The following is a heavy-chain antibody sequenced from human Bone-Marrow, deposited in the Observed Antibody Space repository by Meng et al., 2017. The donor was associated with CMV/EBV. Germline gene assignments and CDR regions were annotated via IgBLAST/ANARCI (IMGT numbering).Heavy chain of an antibody. CDR1: GGSLSGYF. V-gene: IGHV4-34*01. Sequence: SETLSLTCAVRGGSLSGYFWAWIRQAPGKGLEWIGEINLRRSTNYNPSLKSRVTISVDTSKNQFSLKLSSVTAADTAVYYCARRVYSSSWYFDPWGQGTLVTVSS. CDR2: INLRRST. CDR3: ARRVYSSSWYFDP. J-gene: IGHJ4*02. D-gene: IGHD6-13*01.